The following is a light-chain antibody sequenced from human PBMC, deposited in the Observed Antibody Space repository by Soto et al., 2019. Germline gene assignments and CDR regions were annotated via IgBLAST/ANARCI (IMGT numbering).Light chain of an antibody. CDR3: QQLNSYPLT. CDR2: ARS. CDR1: QGISSY. J-gene: IGKJ3*01. Sequence: DIQLTQSPSFLSASVGDRVTITCRASQGISSYLAWYQQKPGKAPNLLNYARSTLQSGIPSKFNGVGSGTDFALTISSLQPEYFATYYCQQLNSYPLTFGPGTKVDIK. V-gene: IGKV1-9*01.